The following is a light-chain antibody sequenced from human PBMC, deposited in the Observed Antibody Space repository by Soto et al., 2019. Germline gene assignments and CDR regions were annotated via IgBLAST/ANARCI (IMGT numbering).Light chain of an antibody. CDR3: QQNYNPPRT. Sequence: DLQMTQFPSSLSVSVGDSFTITCRTNQSISRNLNWYQYKPGKAPKLVIYAASSLQSGVPSRYSGSGFGTEFTLAISSLQPEDFATYFCQQNYNPPRTFGQGTNVDI. V-gene: IGKV1-39*01. CDR1: QSISRN. CDR2: AAS. J-gene: IGKJ1*01.